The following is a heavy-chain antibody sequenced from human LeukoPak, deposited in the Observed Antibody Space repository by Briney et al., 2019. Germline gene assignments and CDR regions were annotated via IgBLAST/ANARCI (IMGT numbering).Heavy chain of an antibody. CDR2: IYPADSDT. V-gene: IGHV5-51*01. CDR3: ARHELFQSADSGSYGSYFDY. D-gene: IGHD1-26*01. CDR1: GYRFGSYW. Sequence: GESLKISCKGSGYRFGSYWIGWVRQMPGKGLEWMGIIYPADSDTRYSPSFQGQVTISADKSISTAYLQWSSLKASDTAMYYCARHELFQSADSGSYGSYFDYWGQGTLVTVSS. J-gene: IGHJ4*02.